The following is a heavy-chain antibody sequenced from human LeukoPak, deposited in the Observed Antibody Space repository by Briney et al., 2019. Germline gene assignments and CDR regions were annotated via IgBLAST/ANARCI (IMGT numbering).Heavy chain of an antibody. D-gene: IGHD1-26*01. CDR2: IYYSGST. J-gene: IGHJ5*02. CDR1: GGSISSSSYY. Sequence: PSETLSLTCTVSGGSISSSSYYWGWIRQPPGKGLEWIGSIYYSGSTYYNPSLKSRVTISVDTSKNQFSLKLSSVTAADTAVYYCARQDKEWELPPYNWFDPWGQGTLVTVS. CDR3: ARQDKEWELPPYNWFDP. V-gene: IGHV4-39*01.